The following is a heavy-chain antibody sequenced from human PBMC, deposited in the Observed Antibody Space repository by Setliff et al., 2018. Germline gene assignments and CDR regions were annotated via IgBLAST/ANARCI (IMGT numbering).Heavy chain of an antibody. CDR3: AKYPSNSVYNYFDP. J-gene: IGHJ5*02. D-gene: IGHD1-7*01. CDR2: IKEDGSEK. Sequence: GGSLRLSCVVSGFTFSRYWMTWVRQAPGKGLEWVANIKEDGSEKYYVDSVRGRFTMSRDNAKNSLFLQMDSLRAEDTAIYYCAKYPSNSVYNYFDPWGQGTLVTVSS. CDR1: GFTFSRYW. V-gene: IGHV3-7*03.